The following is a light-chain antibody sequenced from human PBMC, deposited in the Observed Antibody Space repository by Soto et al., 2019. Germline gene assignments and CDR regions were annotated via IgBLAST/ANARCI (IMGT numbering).Light chain of an antibody. CDR2: GNS. CDR3: AAWDNSLRWV. J-gene: IGLJ3*02. Sequence: QLVLTQPPSVSGAPGQRVTISCTGSSSNIGAGYDVHWYQQLPGTAPKLLIYGNSNRPSGVPDRFSGSKSGTSASLAITGLQAEDEADYYCAAWDNSLRWVFGGGTKLTVL. CDR1: SSNIGAGYD. V-gene: IGLV1-40*01.